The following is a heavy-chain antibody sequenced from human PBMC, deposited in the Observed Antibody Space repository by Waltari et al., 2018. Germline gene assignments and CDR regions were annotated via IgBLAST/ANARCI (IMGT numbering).Heavy chain of an antibody. CDR1: GGSLSSSNW. Sequence: QVQLQESGPGLVKPSETLSLTCTVSGGSLSSSNWWGWIRQPAGKGLEWIGRIHASGNTKYNPPLKSRVTMSVDTPKNQFFLNLSSVTAADSAVYYCAREGIPNSVWYFDFWGRGSLLTVSS. D-gene: IGHD1-1*01. J-gene: IGHJ2*01. CDR3: AREGIPNSVWYFDF. V-gene: IGHV4-4*07. CDR2: IHASGNT.